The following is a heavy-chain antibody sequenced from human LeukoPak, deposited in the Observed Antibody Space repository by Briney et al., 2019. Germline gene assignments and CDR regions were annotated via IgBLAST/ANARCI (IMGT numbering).Heavy chain of an antibody. Sequence: SETLSHTCTVSSGSMSSSSYYWGWIRQPPGKGREWMGTIYYSGSTNYNPSLRSRVTISIDTSKKQYSLKLASVTAADTAVYYCARHFLGYYDSSGYVQHWGQGTLVTVSS. CDR2: IYYSGST. CDR1: SGSMSSSSYY. CDR3: ARHFLGYYDSSGYVQH. D-gene: IGHD3-22*01. V-gene: IGHV4-39*01. J-gene: IGHJ1*01.